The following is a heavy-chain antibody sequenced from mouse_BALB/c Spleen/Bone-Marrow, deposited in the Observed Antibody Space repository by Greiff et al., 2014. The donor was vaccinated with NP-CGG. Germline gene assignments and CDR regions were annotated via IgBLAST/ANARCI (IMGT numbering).Heavy chain of an antibody. CDR2: ISSGGINT. D-gene: IGHD2-2*01. J-gene: IGHJ4*01. Sequence: EVKLVESGGGLVKPGGSLELSCAASGFAFSGYDMSWVRQTPEKRLEWVAYISSGGINTYYPDTVKGRFTISRDNAKNTLYLQMNSLKSEDRAMYYCARQRGYAFALDYWGQGTSVTVSS. V-gene: IGHV5-12-1*01. CDR3: ARQRGYAFALDY. CDR1: GFAFSGYD.